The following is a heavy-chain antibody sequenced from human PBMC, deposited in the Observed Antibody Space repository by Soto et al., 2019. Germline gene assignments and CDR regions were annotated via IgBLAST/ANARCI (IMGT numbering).Heavy chain of an antibody. Sequence: PSETLSLTCTVSGGSISSSSYYWGWIRQPPGKGLEWIGSIYYSGSTYYNPSLKSRVTISVDTSKNQFSLKLSSVTAADTAVYYCARQSVIVATINARGFDPWGQGTLVTVSS. J-gene: IGHJ5*02. CDR1: GGSISSSSYY. CDR3: ARQSVIVATINARGFDP. CDR2: IYYSGST. V-gene: IGHV4-39*01. D-gene: IGHD5-12*01.